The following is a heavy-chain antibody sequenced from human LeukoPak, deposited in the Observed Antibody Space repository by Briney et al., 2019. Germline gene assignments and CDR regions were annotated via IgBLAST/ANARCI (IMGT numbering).Heavy chain of an antibody. CDR1: GGSISSYY. J-gene: IGHJ4*02. CDR3: ARRRTRSPFDH. V-gene: IGHV4-39*01. Sequence: SETLSLTCTVSGGSISSYYWGWIRQSPGRGLEWIGSIYYSGSTYYNPSLKSRVTISVDTSKNQFSLKLSSVTAADTAVYYCARRRTRSPFDHWGQGTLVTVSS. D-gene: IGHD1-14*01. CDR2: IYYSGST.